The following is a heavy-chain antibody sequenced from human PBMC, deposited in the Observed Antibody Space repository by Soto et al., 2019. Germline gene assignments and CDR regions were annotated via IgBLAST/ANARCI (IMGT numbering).Heavy chain of an antibody. CDR2: INHSGST. J-gene: IGHJ4*02. Sequence: SETLSLTCAVYGGSFSGYYWSWIRQPPGKGLEWIGEINHSGSTNYNPSLKSRVTISVDTSKNQFSLKLSSVTAADTAVYYCARGRRRITIFGVVYGPEYYFDYWGQGTLVTVSS. CDR1: GGSFSGYY. D-gene: IGHD3-3*01. CDR3: ARGRRRITIFGVVYGPEYYFDY. V-gene: IGHV4-34*01.